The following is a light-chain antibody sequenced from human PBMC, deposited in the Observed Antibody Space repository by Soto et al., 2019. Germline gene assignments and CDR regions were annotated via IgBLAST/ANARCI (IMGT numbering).Light chain of an antibody. CDR2: DAS. Sequence: DIQMTLSPSSLSASVGDRVTITCQASQDISNYLNWYQQKPGKAPKLLIYDASNLQTGVPSRFSGSGSGTDFTFTISSLLPEDIATYYCQQFYYLPYTFGQGTKLEI. CDR1: QDISNY. J-gene: IGKJ2*01. V-gene: IGKV1-33*01. CDR3: QQFYYLPYT.